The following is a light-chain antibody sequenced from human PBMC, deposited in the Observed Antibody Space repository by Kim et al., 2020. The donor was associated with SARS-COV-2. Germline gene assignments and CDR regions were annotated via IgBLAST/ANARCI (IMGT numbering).Light chain of an antibody. CDR3: QQYGASSLT. CDR2: DAS. CDR1: QSVSNSH. Sequence: PGERAPLSCRASQSVSNSHLAWYQQKPGQAPRLLIYDASSRATGITDRFSGSGSGTDFTLTISRLEPEDFAVYYCQQYGASSLTFGGGTKVDIK. V-gene: IGKV3-20*01. J-gene: IGKJ4*01.